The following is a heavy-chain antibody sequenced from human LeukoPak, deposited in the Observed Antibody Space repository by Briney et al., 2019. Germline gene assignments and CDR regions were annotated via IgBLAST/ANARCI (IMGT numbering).Heavy chain of an antibody. D-gene: IGHD2-21*02. CDR3: ATAAYCGGDCYWYFDY. Sequence: GGSLRLSCAASGFTFSSYGMHWVRQAPGKGLEWVAVISYDGSNKYYADSVKGRFTISRDNSKNTLYLQMNSLRAEDTAVYYCATAAYCGGDCYWYFDYWGQGTLVTVSS. V-gene: IGHV3-30*03. CDR1: GFTFSSYG. CDR2: ISYDGSNK. J-gene: IGHJ4*02.